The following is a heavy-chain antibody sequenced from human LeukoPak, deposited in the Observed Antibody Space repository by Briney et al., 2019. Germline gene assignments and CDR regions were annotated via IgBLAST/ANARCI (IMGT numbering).Heavy chain of an antibody. V-gene: IGHV3-7*01. CDR1: GFTFSTHW. J-gene: IGHJ4*02. D-gene: IGHD6-19*01. Sequence: GGSLRLSCAASGFTFSTHWMSWVRQAPGKGLEWVANIKQDGSEKYYVDSVKGRFTISRDNAKNSLYLQMNSLRAEDTAVYYCARDRFGWYGNTDLFDYWGQGTLVTVSS. CDR3: ARDRFGWYGNTDLFDY. CDR2: IKQDGSEK.